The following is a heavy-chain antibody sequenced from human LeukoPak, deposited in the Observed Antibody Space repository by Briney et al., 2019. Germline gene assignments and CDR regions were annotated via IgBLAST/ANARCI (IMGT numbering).Heavy chain of an antibody. J-gene: IGHJ4*02. CDR2: ISSSGSSR. CDR3: ARDPQYSVNLPSH. CDR1: GFTFSDYY. V-gene: IGHV3-11*01. D-gene: IGHD1-26*01. Sequence: PGGSLRLSCAASGFTFSDYYMSWIRQAPGKGLEGISYISSSGSSRYYADSVKGRFTISRDNAKNSLFLQMNSLRAEDTAMYYCARDPQYSVNLPSHWGQGTLVTVSS.